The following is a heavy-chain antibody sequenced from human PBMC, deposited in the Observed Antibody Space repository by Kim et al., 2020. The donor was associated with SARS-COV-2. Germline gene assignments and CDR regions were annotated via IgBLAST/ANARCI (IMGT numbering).Heavy chain of an antibody. J-gene: IGHJ4*02. V-gene: IGHV1-69*01. CDR3: ARDDCSSTSCYSG. Sequence: YAQKFQGRVTITADESTSTAYMELSSLRSEDTAVYYCARDDCSSTSCYSGWGQGTLVTVSS. D-gene: IGHD2-2*01.